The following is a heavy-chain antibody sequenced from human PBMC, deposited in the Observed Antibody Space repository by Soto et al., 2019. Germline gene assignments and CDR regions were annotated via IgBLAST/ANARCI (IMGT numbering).Heavy chain of an antibody. D-gene: IGHD3-3*01. V-gene: IGHV3-30*18. CDR2: ISYDGSNK. J-gene: IGHJ4*02. CDR3: AKGISDY. Sequence: GGSLRLSCAASGFTFSSYGMHWVRQAPGKGLEWVAVISYDGSNKYYADSVKGRFTISRDNSKNTLYLQMNSLRAEDTAVYYCAKGISDYWGQGTLVTVSS. CDR1: GFTFSSYG.